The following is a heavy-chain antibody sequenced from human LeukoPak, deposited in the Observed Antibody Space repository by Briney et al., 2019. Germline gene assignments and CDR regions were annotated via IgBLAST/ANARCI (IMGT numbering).Heavy chain of an antibody. J-gene: IGHJ4*02. CDR1: GFTFSSFA. V-gene: IGHV3-23*01. CDR3: ASAQNYDSSGLDY. CDR2: ISGSGGSA. D-gene: IGHD3-22*01. Sequence: GGSVRLSCAASGFTFSSFAMSWVRQAPGKGLEGVSAISGSGGSAYYADPVKGRFTSSRDNSKNTLYLQMNSLRAEDTAVYYCASAQNYDSSGLDYWGQGTLVTVSS.